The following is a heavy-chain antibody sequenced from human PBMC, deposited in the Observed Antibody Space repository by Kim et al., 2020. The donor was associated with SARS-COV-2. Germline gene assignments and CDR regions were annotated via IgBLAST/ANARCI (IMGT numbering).Heavy chain of an antibody. D-gene: IGHD6-13*01. Sequence: SETLSLTCTVSGGSISNYYWSWIRQPPGKGLEWIGYIYYSGSTNYNPSLKSRVTISVDTSKNQFSLKLSSVPAADTAVYYCARHTGGSSFYYYYYMDVWGRETTVTVSS. CDR1: GGSISNYY. CDR2: IYYSGST. V-gene: IGHV4-59*08. J-gene: IGHJ6*03. CDR3: ARHTGGSSFYYYYYMDV.